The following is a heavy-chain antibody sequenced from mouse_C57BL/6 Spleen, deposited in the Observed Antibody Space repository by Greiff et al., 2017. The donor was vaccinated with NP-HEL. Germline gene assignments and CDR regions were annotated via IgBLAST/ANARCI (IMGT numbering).Heavy chain of an antibody. V-gene: IGHV3-6*01. CDR1: GYSITSGYY. CDR3: ARGSAQATFAY. Sequence: DVQLQESGPGLVKPSHSLSLTCSVTGYSITSGYYWNWIRQFPGNKLEWMGYISYDGSNNYNPSLKNLISITRDTSKNQFFLKLNSVTTEDTATYYCARGSAQATFAYWGQGTLVTVSA. CDR2: ISYDGSN. D-gene: IGHD3-2*02. J-gene: IGHJ3*01.